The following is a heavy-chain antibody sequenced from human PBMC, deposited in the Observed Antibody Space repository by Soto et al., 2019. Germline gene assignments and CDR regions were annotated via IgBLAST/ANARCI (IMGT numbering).Heavy chain of an antibody. CDR2: INPNSGGT. CDR3: ARGSPFIVVVPAAYDFDY. CDR1: GYTFTGYY. V-gene: IGHV1-2*04. J-gene: IGHJ4*02. D-gene: IGHD2-2*01. Sequence: ASVKVSCKASGYTFTGYYMHWVRQAPGQGLEWMGWINPNSGGTNYAQKFQGWVTMTRDTSISTAYMELSRLRSDDTAVYYCARGSPFIVVVPAAYDFDYWGQGTLVTVSS.